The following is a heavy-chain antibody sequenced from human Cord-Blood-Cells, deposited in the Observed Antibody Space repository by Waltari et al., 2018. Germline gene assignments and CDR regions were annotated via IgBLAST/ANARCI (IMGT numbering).Heavy chain of an antibody. D-gene: IGHD3-10*01. J-gene: IGHJ6*02. CDR1: GYSFTSYW. V-gene: IGHV5-51*01. Sequence: EVQLVQSGAEVKKPGESLKISCKGSGYSFTSYWIGWVRQMPGKGLEWMGIIYPGDSDTRYSPSFQGQVTISADKSISTAYLQWSSLKASDTAMYYCARHSDYGSGSYNYYYYYGMDVWGQGTTVTVSS. CDR3: ARHSDYGSGSYNYYYYYGMDV. CDR2: IYPGDSDT.